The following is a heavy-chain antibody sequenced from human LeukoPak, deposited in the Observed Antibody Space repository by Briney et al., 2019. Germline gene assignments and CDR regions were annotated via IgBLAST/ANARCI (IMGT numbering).Heavy chain of an antibody. V-gene: IGHV3-48*01. Sequence: GGSLRLSCAASGFTFSSYSMNWVRQAPGKGLEWVSYISSSSSTIYYADSVKGRFTISRDNAKNSLYLQMNSLRAEDTAVYYCAKERRRYDFYYYMDVWGKGTTVTVSS. D-gene: IGHD5-12*01. CDR2: ISSSSSTI. CDR1: GFTFSSYS. CDR3: AKERRRYDFYYYMDV. J-gene: IGHJ6*03.